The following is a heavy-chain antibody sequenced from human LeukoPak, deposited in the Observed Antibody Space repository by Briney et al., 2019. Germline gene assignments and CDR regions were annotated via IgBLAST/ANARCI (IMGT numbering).Heavy chain of an antibody. J-gene: IGHJ5*02. CDR2: IFYSGST. CDR3: AREGGSYYHWFDP. D-gene: IGHD1-26*01. Sequence: TRTRAGRPNRKYYLGGIQLQTGKGLDGIGNIFYSGSTNYNPPLKSRVTISLDTSKNQFSLKLTSVSAADTAVYYCAREGGSYYHWFDPWGQGTLVTVSS. V-gene: IGHV4-59*01. CDR1: GRPNRKYY.